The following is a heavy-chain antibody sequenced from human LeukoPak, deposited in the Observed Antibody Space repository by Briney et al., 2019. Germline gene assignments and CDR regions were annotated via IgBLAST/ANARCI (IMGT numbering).Heavy chain of an antibody. CDR1: GGSISSSSYY. CDR2: IYHSGST. Sequence: WETLSLTCTVSGGSISSSSYYWGWIRQPPGKGLEWIGSIYHSGSTYYNPSLKSRVTISVDTSKNQFSLKLSSVTAADTAVCYCARIISVFGGVIVWGQGTLVTVSS. D-gene: IGHD3-16*02. CDR3: ARIISVFGGVIV. V-gene: IGHV4-39*01. J-gene: IGHJ4*02.